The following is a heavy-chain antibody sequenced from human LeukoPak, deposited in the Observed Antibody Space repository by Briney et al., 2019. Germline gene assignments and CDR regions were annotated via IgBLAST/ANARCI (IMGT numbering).Heavy chain of an antibody. V-gene: IGHV4-59*08. CDR1: GGSISSYY. Sequence: PSETLSLTCTVSGGSISSYYWSWIRQPPGKGLEWIAYIYYSGSTNYNPSLKSRVTISVDTSKNQFSLKLSSVTAADTAVYYCARANSGSNFVFDYWGQGTLVTVPS. CDR2: IYYSGST. D-gene: IGHD6-19*01. J-gene: IGHJ4*02. CDR3: ARANSGSNFVFDY.